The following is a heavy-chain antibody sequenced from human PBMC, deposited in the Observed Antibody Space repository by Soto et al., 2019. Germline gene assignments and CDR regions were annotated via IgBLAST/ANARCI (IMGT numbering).Heavy chain of an antibody. CDR3: ASGDNDSIGYYSLNWFDP. CDR2: IRQDGTES. D-gene: IGHD3-22*01. Sequence: PGGSLRLSCAASGITLSTSWMTWVRQAPGKGLEWVANIRQDGTESHYVDSVRGRFTISRDNAKNSLFLQMNSLTAEDTAVYYFASGDNDSIGYYSLNWFDPWGQGT. J-gene: IGHJ5*02. CDR1: GITLSTSW. V-gene: IGHV3-7*02.